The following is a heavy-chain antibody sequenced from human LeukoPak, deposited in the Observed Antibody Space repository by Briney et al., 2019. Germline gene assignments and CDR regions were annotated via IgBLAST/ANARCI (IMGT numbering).Heavy chain of an antibody. Sequence: SETLSLTCAVSGVSFSGHFWSWIRQSPDRGLEWIGEINNRGSTYYNPSLNSRVAISVDTSKNQFSLKLSSVTAADTAVYYCARVSAYDFWSGYPHDAFDIWGQGTMVTVSS. CDR3: ARVSAYDFWSGYPHDAFDI. CDR1: GVSFSGHF. CDR2: INNRGST. V-gene: IGHV4-34*01. J-gene: IGHJ3*02. D-gene: IGHD3-3*01.